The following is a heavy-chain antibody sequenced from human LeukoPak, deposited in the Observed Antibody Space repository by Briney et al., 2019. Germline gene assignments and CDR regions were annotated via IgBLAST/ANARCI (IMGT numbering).Heavy chain of an antibody. CDR3: AGYYGGNSDY. Sequence: SETLSLTCAVYGGSFCGYYWSWIRQPPGEGLEWIGEINHSGSTNYNPSLKRRVTISVDTSKNQFSLKLRSVTAADTAVYYCAGYYGGNSDYWGQGTLVTVSS. CDR1: GGSFCGYY. V-gene: IGHV4-34*01. D-gene: IGHD4-17*01. J-gene: IGHJ4*02. CDR2: INHSGST.